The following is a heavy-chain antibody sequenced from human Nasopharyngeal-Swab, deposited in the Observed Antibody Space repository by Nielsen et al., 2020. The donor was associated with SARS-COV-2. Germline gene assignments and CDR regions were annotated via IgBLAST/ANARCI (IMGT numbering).Heavy chain of an antibody. CDR2: ISSSSNYI. CDR3: ARGAVAYMSYYYYYGMDV. V-gene: IGHV3-21*01. J-gene: IGHJ6*02. CDR1: GFTFSSYN. D-gene: IGHD6-19*01. Sequence: GGSLRLSCAVSGFTFSSYNMNWVRQAPGKGLEWVSSISSSSNYIYYADSVKGRFTISRDNAKNSLCLQMNSLRAEDTAVYYCARGAVAYMSYYYYYGMDVWGQGTTVTVSS.